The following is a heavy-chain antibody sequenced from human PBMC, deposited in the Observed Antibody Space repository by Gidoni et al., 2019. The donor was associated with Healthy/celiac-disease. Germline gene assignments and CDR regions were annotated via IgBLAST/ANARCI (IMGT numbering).Heavy chain of an antibody. J-gene: IGHJ6*03. CDR2: INHSGST. Sequence: QVQLQQWGAGLLKPSETLSLTCDVYGGSFSGYYWSWIRQPPGKGLEWIGEINHSGSTNYNPSLKSRVTISVDTSKNQFSLKLSSVTAADTAVYYCAGALDYYYYYMDVWGKGTTVTVSS. V-gene: IGHV4-34*01. CDR1: GGSFSGYY. CDR3: AGALDYYYYYMDV.